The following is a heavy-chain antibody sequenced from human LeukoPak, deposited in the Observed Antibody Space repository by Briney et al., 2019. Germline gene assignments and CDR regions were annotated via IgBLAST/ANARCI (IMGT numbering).Heavy chain of an antibody. J-gene: IGHJ4*02. CDR1: GFSVNGNH. Sequence: GGSLRLACAASGFSVNGNHMSWVRQAPGKGLEWVSVMYGGGSTFYVESVKGRVIISRDNSKNMLFLQMISLRAEDAGIYYCARVYNLDYFDYWGQGTLVAVSS. D-gene: IGHD3-10*01. CDR3: ARVYNLDYFDY. CDR2: MYGGGST. V-gene: IGHV3-66*01.